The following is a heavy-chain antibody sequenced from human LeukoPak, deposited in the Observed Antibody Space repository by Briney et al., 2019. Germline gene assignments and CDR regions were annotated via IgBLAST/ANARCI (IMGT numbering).Heavy chain of an antibody. CDR3: ARDGGAYCGGDCYFADDY. CDR1: GYTXTGYY. J-gene: IGHJ4*02. V-gene: IGHV1-2*02. D-gene: IGHD2-21*02. Sequence: ASVTVSCKASGYTXTGYYMHGVRQAPGQGLEWMGWINPNSGGTDYAQKFQGRVTMTRDTSISTAYMELSRLRSDDTAVYYCARDGGAYCGGDCYFADDYWGQGTLVTVSS. CDR2: INPNSGGT.